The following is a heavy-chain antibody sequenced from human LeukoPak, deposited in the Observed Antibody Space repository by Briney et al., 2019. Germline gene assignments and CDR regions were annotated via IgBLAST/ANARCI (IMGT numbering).Heavy chain of an antibody. J-gene: IGHJ4*02. CDR3: VAEEYGTGSYYKSAF. V-gene: IGHV4-39*01. Sequence: SETLSLTCTVSGGSISSSSYYWGWIRQPPGKGLEWIGSIYYSGSTYYNPSLKSRVTISVDTSKNQFSLKLSSVTAADTAVYYCVAEEYGTGSYYKSAFWGKGALVTVSS. CDR2: IYYSGST. D-gene: IGHD3-10*01. CDR1: GGSISSSSYY.